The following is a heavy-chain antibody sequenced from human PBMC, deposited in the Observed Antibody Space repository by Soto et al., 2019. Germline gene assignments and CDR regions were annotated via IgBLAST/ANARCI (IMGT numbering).Heavy chain of an antibody. CDR1: GFTFSSYG. V-gene: IGHV3-33*01. Sequence: GGSLRLSCAASGFTFSSYGMHWVRQAPGKGLEWVAVIWYDGSNKYYADSAKGRFTISRDNSKNKLSLQMNSLRADDTAVYYCARETYHYDTSAYWFDYWGRGTLVTVSS. CDR3: ARETYHYDTSAYWFDY. CDR2: IWYDGSNK. D-gene: IGHD3-22*01. J-gene: IGHJ4*02.